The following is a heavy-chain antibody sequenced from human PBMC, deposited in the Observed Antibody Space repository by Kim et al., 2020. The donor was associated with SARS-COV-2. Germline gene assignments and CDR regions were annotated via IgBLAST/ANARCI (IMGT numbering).Heavy chain of an antibody. CDR3: ARDQGEFSSASGFDN. D-gene: IGHD6-6*01. J-gene: IGHJ4*02. V-gene: IGHV3-30*01. Sequence: ANSVKRRFTVSRDNSKNTLYLQMNSLRPEDTAVYYCARDQGEFSSASGFDNWGQGTLVTVSS.